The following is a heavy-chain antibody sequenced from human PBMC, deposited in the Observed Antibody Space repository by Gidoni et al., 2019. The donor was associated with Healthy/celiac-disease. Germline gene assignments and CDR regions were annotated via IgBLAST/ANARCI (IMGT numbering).Heavy chain of an antibody. D-gene: IGHD6-6*01. J-gene: IGHJ4*02. Sequence: QVQLQESGPGRVKPAQTLSLTCTVSGGAISSGGYYWSWIRQHPGKGLEWIGYIYYSGSTYSNPSLKSRVTISVDTSKNQFSLKLSSVTAADTAVYYCARVEYSRPENYWGQGTLVTVSS. CDR1: GGAISSGGYY. CDR2: IYYSGST. V-gene: IGHV4-31*03. CDR3: ARVEYSRPENY.